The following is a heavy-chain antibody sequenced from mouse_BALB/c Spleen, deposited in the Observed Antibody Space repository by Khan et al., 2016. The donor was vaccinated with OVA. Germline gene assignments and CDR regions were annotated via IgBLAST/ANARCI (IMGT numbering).Heavy chain of an antibody. CDR2: INPTSGYT. J-gene: IGHJ2*01. CDR1: GYTFTSFW. CDR3: TRDRIDY. V-gene: IGHV1-7*01. Sequence: VQLQQPGAELAKPGASVKMSCKASGYTFTSFWMHWVKQRPGQGLEWIGYINPTSGYTDYTEKFKDRATLSADKSSSTAYMQLSSLTSEDSAVYFCTRDRIDYWGQGTTLTVSS.